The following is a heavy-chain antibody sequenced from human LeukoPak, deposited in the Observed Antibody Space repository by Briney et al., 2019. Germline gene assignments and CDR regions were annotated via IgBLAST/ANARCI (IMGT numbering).Heavy chain of an antibody. CDR3: AKDPNGDYIGAFDF. Sequence: SGGSLRLSCAAPGFTVSSNYMSWVRQAPGKGLEWVSVIYSGGSTYYADSVKGRFTISRDNSKNTLYLQMSSLRAEDTAVYYCAKDPNGDYIGAFDFWGQGTMVTVSS. V-gene: IGHV3-53*01. D-gene: IGHD4-17*01. CDR2: IYSGGST. J-gene: IGHJ3*01. CDR1: GFTVSSNY.